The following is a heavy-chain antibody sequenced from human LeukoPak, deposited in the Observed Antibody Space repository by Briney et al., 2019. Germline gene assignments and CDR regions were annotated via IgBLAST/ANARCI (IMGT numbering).Heavy chain of an antibody. D-gene: IGHD3-10*01. CDR2: IYPADSDT. CDR1: GYIFTHYW. Sequence: GESLKISCQVSGYIFTHYWIGWVRQMPGNGLESMGIIYPADSDTTYSPPFQGQVTISADKSINTVYLQWSSLKASDTAMYYCARPDQLKWFVDARRPFYYGIDVWGQGTTVTVSS. CDR3: ARPDQLKWFVDARRPFYYGIDV. V-gene: IGHV5-51*01. J-gene: IGHJ6*02.